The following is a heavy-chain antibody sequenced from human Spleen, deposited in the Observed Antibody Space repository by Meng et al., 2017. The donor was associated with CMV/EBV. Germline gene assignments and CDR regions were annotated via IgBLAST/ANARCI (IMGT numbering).Heavy chain of an antibody. J-gene: IGHJ6*02. CDR1: C. CDR2: IKTNTRRGTT. CDR3: TTDRGDYEGLTSDYYDYGVDV. Sequence: CMTWVRQAPGKGPASVGRIKTNTRRGTTEYAAPVKGRFTISRDDSKNILYLQMNSLKTEDTGVYYCTTDRGDYEGLTSDYYDYGVDVWGQGTTVTVSS. V-gene: IGHV3-15*05. D-gene: IGHD3-3*01.